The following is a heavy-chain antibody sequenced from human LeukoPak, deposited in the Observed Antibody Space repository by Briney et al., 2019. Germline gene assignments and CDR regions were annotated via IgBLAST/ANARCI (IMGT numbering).Heavy chain of an antibody. CDR2: ISGDSAYK. J-gene: IGHJ3*02. CDR1: GFTFSSYS. D-gene: IGHD4-23*01. Sequence: GGSLRLSCAASGFTFSSYSMNWVRQAPGKGLEWVSSISGDSAYKHYADSVKGRFTISRDNAKNSLDLQMHSLRAEDTAVYYCARVRSVGGNPHAFNIWGQGTMVTVSS. V-gene: IGHV3-21*01. CDR3: ARVRSVGGNPHAFNI.